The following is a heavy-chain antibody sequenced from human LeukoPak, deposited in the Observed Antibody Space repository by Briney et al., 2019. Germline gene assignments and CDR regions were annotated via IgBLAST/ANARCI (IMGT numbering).Heavy chain of an antibody. CDR1: GFTFSSYW. CDR3: AGDLISGSGSLGY. D-gene: IGHD3-10*01. J-gene: IGHJ4*02. Sequence: PGGSLRLSCAASGFTFSSYWMHWVRQAPGKGLVWVARINTNGSPTQYADSVTGRFTISRDNAKTTLYLQMNSLRDEGTAVYYCAGDLISGSGSLGYWGQGTLVTVSS. CDR2: INTNGSPT. V-gene: IGHV3-74*01.